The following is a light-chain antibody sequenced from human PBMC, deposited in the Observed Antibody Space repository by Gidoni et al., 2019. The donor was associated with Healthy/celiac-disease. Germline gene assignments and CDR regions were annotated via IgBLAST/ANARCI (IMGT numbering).Light chain of an antibody. CDR3: QQYNNWPRT. CDR2: GAS. J-gene: IGKJ1*01. Sequence: EIVMTQSPATQSVSPGERATLSCSASQSVSSNLAWYQQKPGQAPRLLIYGASTRATGIPARFSGSGSGTEFTLTISSLQYEDFAVYYCQQYNNWPRTFGQGTKVEIK. CDR1: QSVSSN. V-gene: IGKV3-15*01.